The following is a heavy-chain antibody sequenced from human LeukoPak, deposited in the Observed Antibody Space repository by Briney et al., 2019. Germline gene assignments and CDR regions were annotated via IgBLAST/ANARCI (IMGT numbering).Heavy chain of an antibody. D-gene: IGHD6-13*01. J-gene: IGHJ4*02. CDR1: GYTFTGYY. V-gene: IGHV1-2*02. Sequence: ASVKVSCKASGYTFTGYYMHWVRQAPGQGLEWMGWINPNSGGTNYAQKLQGRVTMTTGTSTSTAYMELRSLRSDDTAVYYCARDRTYSSSRLSGYWGQGTLVTVSS. CDR2: INPNSGGT. CDR3: ARDRTYSSSRLSGY.